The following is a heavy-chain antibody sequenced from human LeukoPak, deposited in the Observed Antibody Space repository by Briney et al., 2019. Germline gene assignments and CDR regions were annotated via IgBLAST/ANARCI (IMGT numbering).Heavy chain of an antibody. CDR3: ARHRGDYYYYMDV. V-gene: IGHV5-51*01. CDR1: GYSFTSYW. CDR2: ISPTDSDT. Sequence: GESLKISCKDSGYSFTSYWIGWVRQMPGKGLEWMGIISPTDSDTRYSPSFQGQVTISADRSISTAYLQWSSLKASDTAMYYCARHRGDYYYYMDVWGKGTTVTISS. J-gene: IGHJ6*03.